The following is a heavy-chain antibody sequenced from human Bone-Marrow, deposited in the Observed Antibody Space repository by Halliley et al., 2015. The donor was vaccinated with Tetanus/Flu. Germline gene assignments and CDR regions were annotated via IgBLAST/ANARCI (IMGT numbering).Heavy chain of an antibody. CDR3: ARENDSSGSGAFDI. Sequence: LSLTCAASGFTFSRYEMNWVRQAPGKGLECVSYISFSGSTIYYADSVKGRFTISRDNAKNSLYLQMNSLRAEDTAVYYCARENDSSGSGAFDIWGQGTMVTVSS. CDR1: GFTFSRYE. CDR2: ISFSGSTI. D-gene: IGHD3-22*01. J-gene: IGHJ3*02. V-gene: IGHV3-48*03.